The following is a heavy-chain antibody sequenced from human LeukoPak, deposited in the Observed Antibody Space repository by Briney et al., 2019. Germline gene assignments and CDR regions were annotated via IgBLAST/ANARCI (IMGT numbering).Heavy chain of an antibody. CDR3: ARASYCSGGGCYSDY. CDR2: ISAYNGNT. Sequence: ASVKVSCKASGYTFTSYSISWVRQAPGQGLEWMGWISAYNGNTIYAQKVKGRVTMTTDTSTSTAYMELRSLKSDDTAVYYCARASYCSGGGCYSDYWGQGTLVTVSS. D-gene: IGHD2-15*01. J-gene: IGHJ4*02. V-gene: IGHV1-18*01. CDR1: GYTFTSYS.